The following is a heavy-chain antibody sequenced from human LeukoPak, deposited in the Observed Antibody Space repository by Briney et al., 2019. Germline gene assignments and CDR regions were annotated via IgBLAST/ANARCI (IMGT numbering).Heavy chain of an antibody. Sequence: PGGSLRLSCAASGFTFSSYGMHWVRQAPGKGLEWVAFIRYDGSNKYYADSVKGRFTISRDNAKNSLYLQMNSLRAEDMALYYCAKGKGPYYYYYMDVWGKGTTVTVSS. CDR2: IRYDGSNK. CDR1: GFTFSSYG. J-gene: IGHJ6*03. V-gene: IGHV3-30*02. CDR3: AKGKGPYYYYYMDV.